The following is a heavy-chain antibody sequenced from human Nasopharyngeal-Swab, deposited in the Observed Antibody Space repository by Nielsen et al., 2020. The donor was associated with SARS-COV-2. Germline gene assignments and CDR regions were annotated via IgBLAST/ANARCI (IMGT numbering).Heavy chain of an antibody. CDR1: GYFFNNYW. V-gene: IGHV5-51*01. D-gene: IGHD3-10*01. CDR3: ARTEYGSGTNFDY. J-gene: IGHJ4*02. Sequence: GESLKISCEGSGYFFNNYWIGWVRQMSGRGLEWMGIILPYDSDTRYSPSFQGQVTTSADVSTKTAYLQWSGLKASDTAMYYCARTEYGSGTNFDYWGQGTLVTVSS. CDR2: ILPYDSDT.